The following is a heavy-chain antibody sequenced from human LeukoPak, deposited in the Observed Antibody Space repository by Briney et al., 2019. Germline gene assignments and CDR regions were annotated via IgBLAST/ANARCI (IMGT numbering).Heavy chain of an antibody. J-gene: IGHJ1*01. CDR3: AQGITMIVVVTEYFQH. CDR2: ISGSGGST. V-gene: IGHV3-23*01. D-gene: IGHD3-22*01. CDR1: GFSFNSYA. Sequence: GGSLRLSCAGSGFSFNSYAMSWVRQTPGKGLEWVSGISGSGGSTYYADSVTGRFTISRDNSKNTLYLQMDSLRPEDTAVYYCAQGITMIVVVTEYFQHWGQGTLVTVSS.